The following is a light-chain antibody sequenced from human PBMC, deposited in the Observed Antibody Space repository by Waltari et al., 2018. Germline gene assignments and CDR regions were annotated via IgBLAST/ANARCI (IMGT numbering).Light chain of an antibody. CDR3: SSSTSSITWV. CDR2: EVT. Sequence: QSALTQPPSVSGSPGQSVTISCTGTSSDVGNYNHVSWYQQSPGTAPKLIIYEVTNRPSGVPDLFAGSKSGNTASLTISGLQAEHESDYYCSSSTSSITWVFGGGTKLTVL. CDR1: SSDVGNYNH. J-gene: IGLJ3*02. V-gene: IGLV2-18*02.